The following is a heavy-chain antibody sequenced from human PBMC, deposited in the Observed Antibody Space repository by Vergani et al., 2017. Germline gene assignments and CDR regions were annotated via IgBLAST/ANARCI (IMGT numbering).Heavy chain of an antibody. V-gene: IGHV3-66*01. J-gene: IGHJ6*03. D-gene: IGHD1-26*01. Sequence: VQLVESGGGVVQPGRSLRLSCAASGFTFSSNYMSWVRQAPGKGLEWVSVIYSGGSTYYADSVKGRFTISRHNSKNSLYLQMNSLRAEDTAVYYCARDGIGYSGSYYVFYYYMDVWGKGTTVTVSS. CDR3: ARDGIGYSGSYYVFYYYMDV. CDR1: GFTFSSNY. CDR2: IYSGGST.